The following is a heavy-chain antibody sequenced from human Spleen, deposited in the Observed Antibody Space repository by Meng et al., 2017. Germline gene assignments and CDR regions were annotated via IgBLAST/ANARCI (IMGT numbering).Heavy chain of an antibody. CDR2: TYYRSKWFN. J-gene: IGHJ4*02. D-gene: IGHD6-19*01. CDR1: GYSASSNSAT. V-gene: IGHV6-1*01. CDR3: ARDGSGWYSFDY. Sequence: SDTLSLTCAISGYSASSNSATWNWIMQSPSRGLEWLGRTYYRSKWFNHYAISVKSRISINPDTSMKHICLKLNSVTPEDTAVHYCARDGSGWYSFDYWGQGILVTVSS.